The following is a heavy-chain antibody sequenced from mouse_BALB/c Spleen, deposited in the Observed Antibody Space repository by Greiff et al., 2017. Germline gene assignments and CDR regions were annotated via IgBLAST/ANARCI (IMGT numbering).Heavy chain of an antibody. D-gene: IGHD1-2*01. CDR1: GYTFTSYY. CDR3: TRYSYYGSYWYFDV. Sequence: QVQLQQSGAELVKPGASVKLSCKASGYTFTSYYMYWVKQRPGQGLEWIGEINPSNGGTNFNEKFKSKATLTVDKSSSTAYMQLSSLTSEDSAVYYCTRYSYYGSYWYFDVWGAGTTVTVSS. J-gene: IGHJ1*01. V-gene: IGHV1S81*02. CDR2: INPSNGGT.